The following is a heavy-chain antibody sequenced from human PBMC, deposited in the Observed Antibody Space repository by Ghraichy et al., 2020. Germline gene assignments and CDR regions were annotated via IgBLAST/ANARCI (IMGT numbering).Heavy chain of an antibody. Sequence: ASVKVSCKASGYTFTGYYMHWVRQAPGQGLEWMGRINPNSGGTNYAQKIQGRVTMTRDTSISTAYMELSRLRSDDTAVYYCARSIAAAGMGVGWFDPWGQGTLVTVSS. D-gene: IGHD6-13*01. V-gene: IGHV1-2*06. CDR1: GYTFTGYY. CDR2: INPNSGGT. CDR3: ARSIAAAGMGVGWFDP. J-gene: IGHJ5*02.